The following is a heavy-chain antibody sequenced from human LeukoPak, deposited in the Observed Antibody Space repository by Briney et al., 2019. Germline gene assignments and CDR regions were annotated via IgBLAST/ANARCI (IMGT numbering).Heavy chain of an antibody. CDR3: ARTTSLTASGYDY. CDR2: MNPYSGDR. J-gene: IGHJ4*02. V-gene: IGHV1-8*03. CDR1: GYTFTTYH. Sequence: ASVKVSCKTSGYTFTTYHINWVRQATGQGLEWLGWMNPYSGDRGSAHKFQGSPSITSDTSISTAYMELSSLRSDDTAVYFCARTTSLTASGYDYWGQGTLVTVSS. D-gene: IGHD4-17*01.